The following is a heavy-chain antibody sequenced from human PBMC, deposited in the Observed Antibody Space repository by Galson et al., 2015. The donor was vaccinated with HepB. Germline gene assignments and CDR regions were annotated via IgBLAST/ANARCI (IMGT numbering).Heavy chain of an antibody. D-gene: IGHD3-16*01. V-gene: IGHV3-64D*06. J-gene: IGHJ5*02. Sequence: SLRLSCAASGFTFRSYAMYWVRQAPGKGLEYVSAISSNGGSTYYADSVKGRFTISRDNSKNTLYLQMSSLRAEDTALYYCVKGPGSAPLRNWFDPWGQGTLVTVSS. CDR3: VKGPGSAPLRNWFDP. CDR1: GFTFRSYA. CDR2: ISSNGGST.